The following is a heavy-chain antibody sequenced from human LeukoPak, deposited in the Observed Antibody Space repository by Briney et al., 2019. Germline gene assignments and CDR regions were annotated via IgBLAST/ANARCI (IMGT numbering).Heavy chain of an antibody. CDR2: IKPDGSEK. J-gene: IGHJ4*02. CDR1: GFAFNSYW. D-gene: IGHD1-1*01. V-gene: IGHV3-7*01. CDR3: ARLFRDVTTFDY. Sequence: GESLRLSCAASGFAFNSYWMTWVRQAPGKGLEWVANIKPDGSEKYYVDSVKGRFTISRDNAKNSLYLQMNSLRAEDTAVYYCARLFRDVTTFDYWGQGTLVTVSS.